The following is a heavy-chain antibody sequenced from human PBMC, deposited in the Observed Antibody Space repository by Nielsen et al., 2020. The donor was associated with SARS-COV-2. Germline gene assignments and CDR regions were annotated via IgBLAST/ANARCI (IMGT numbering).Heavy chain of an antibody. CDR1: GSTFSSSA. V-gene: IGHV3-15*01. CDR3: TTEVSYDDYFDY. Sequence: GESLKISCAASGSTFSSSAMSWLRQAPGKGLEWVGRIKSKTDGGTTDYAAPVKGRFSISRDGSKNTLYLQMNSLKTEDTAMYYCTTEVSYDDYFDYWGQGTLVTVSS. CDR2: IKSKTDGGTT. J-gene: IGHJ4*02. D-gene: IGHD5-18*01.